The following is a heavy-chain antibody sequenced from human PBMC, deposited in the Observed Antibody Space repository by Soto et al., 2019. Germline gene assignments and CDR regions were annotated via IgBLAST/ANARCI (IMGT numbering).Heavy chain of an antibody. D-gene: IGHD3-10*01. CDR2: ISHSGSST. CDR1: GVTFSNYA. J-gene: IGHJ5*02. CDR3: AKGSWVHHGSEGGNWLDP. Sequence: LRLSCAASGVTFSNYAMNWVRQAPGKGPEWVSGISHSGSSTYYADSVKGRFTISRDNSKNTLFLQMNSLTAEDTAVYYCAKGSWVHHGSEGGNWLDPWGQGTLVTVSS. V-gene: IGHV3-23*01.